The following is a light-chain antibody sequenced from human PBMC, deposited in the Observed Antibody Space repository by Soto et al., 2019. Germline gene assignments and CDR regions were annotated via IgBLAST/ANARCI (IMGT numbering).Light chain of an antibody. CDR2: EDT. Sequence: QSALTQTASVSGSPGQLITISCTGTSSDVGSYDLVSWYQQPPGKAPKLMIYEDTKRPSGISNRCSGSKSGNAASLTISGLHAEDEADYACCSYAGSGTFVFGTGTKLTVL. J-gene: IGLJ1*01. CDR3: CSYAGSGTFV. CDR1: SSDVGSYDL. V-gene: IGLV2-23*01.